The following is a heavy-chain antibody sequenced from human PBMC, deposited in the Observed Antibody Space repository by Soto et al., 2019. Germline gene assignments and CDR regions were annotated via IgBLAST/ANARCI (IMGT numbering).Heavy chain of an antibody. J-gene: IGHJ4*02. D-gene: IGHD2-21*01. CDR3: ARGGLYSLDY. CDR1: GGSFSGYY. V-gene: IGHV4-34*01. Sequence: QVQLQQWGAGLLKPSETLSLTCAVYGGSFSGYYWSWIRQPPGKGLEWIGEINHSGSTNYNPSLKSRVTISVDTSKNPFALKLSSVTAADTAVYYCARGGLYSLDYWGQGTLVTVSS. CDR2: INHSGST.